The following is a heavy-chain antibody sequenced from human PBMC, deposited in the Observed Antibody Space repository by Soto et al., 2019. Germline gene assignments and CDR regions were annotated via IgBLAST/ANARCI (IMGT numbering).Heavy chain of an antibody. Sequence: PLETLSLTCAVYGGSVNGYYWNWIRQPPGKGLEWIGEINHTGGTHYSPSLKSRVTMSVDTSKNQFSLRLSSVTAADTAIYYRATRITVFGLLIPPFDPWGQGTQVTVSS. D-gene: IGHD3-3*01. J-gene: IGHJ5*02. CDR1: GGSVNGYY. CDR3: ATRITVFGLLIPPFDP. V-gene: IGHV4-34*01. CDR2: INHTGGT.